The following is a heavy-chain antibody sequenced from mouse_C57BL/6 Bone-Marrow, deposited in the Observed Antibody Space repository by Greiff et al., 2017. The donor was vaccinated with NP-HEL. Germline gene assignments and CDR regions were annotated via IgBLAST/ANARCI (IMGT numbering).Heavy chain of an antibody. Sequence: QVQLQQPGAELVMPGASVKLSCKASGYTFTSYWMHWVKQRPGQGLEWIGEIDPSDGYTNYNQKFKGKSTLTVDKSSSTAYMQLSSLTSEDSAVYYCARSGETCYDCDWGFAFWGRGNLVTVSA. V-gene: IGHV1-69*01. CDR1: GYTFTSYW. CDR2: IDPSDGYT. D-gene: IGHD2-4*01. J-gene: IGHJ3*01. CDR3: ARSGETCYDCDWGFAF.